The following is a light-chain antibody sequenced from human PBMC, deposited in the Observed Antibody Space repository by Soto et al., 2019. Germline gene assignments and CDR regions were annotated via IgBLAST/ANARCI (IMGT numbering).Light chain of an antibody. J-gene: IGKJ4*01. CDR2: GAS. Sequence: EVVMTQSPATLSVSPGERATLSCRASQSVNSNLAWYQQKPGQAPRLLIYGASTRATGIPARFSGSGSGTEFTLTISSLQSEDCAIYYCQQYYTWPITFGGGTKVDIK. CDR3: QQYYTWPIT. V-gene: IGKV3-15*01. CDR1: QSVNSN.